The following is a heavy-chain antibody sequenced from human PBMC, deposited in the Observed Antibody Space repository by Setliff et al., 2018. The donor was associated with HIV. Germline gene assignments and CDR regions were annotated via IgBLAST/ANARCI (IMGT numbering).Heavy chain of an antibody. CDR1: GGTFRGFG. Sequence: SVKVSCKASGGTFRGFGISWVVQAPGQGLEWMGQIIPIFGTPRYAQKFQGRVTITADDSTSTVYMELSSLRSEDTAVYYCATNPEMATINYYYYYMDVWGKGTTVTVSS. CDR2: IIPIFGTP. D-gene: IGHD5-12*01. CDR3: ATNPEMATINYYYYYMDV. V-gene: IGHV1-69*13. J-gene: IGHJ6*03.